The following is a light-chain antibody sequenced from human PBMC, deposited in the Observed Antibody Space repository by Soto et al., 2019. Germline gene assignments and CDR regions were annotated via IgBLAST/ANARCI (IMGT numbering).Light chain of an antibody. Sequence: QSALTQPASVSGSPGQSIAISCTGTSSDVGGYKYVSWYQQYPGKAPKLMIYDVSNRPSGVPDRFSGSKSGNTVSLTISGLQSEDEADYYCSSYTSYTSDVFGTGTKLTVL. CDR3: SSYTSYTSDV. J-gene: IGLJ1*01. CDR1: SSDVGGYKY. V-gene: IGLV2-14*01. CDR2: DVS.